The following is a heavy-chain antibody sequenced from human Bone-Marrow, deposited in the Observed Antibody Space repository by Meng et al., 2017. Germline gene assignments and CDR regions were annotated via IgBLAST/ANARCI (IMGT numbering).Heavy chain of an antibody. D-gene: IGHD3-22*01. Sequence: QAQLLLWGAGLLKPSETLSLTCAVYGGSFSGYDWSWIRQPPGKGLEWIGEINHSGSTNYNPSLKSRVTISVDTSKNQFSLKLSSVTAADTAVYYCARVGVVVITPNWFDPWGQGTLVTVSS. J-gene: IGHJ5*02. CDR2: INHSGST. V-gene: IGHV4-34*02. CDR1: GGSFSGYD. CDR3: ARVGVVVITPNWFDP.